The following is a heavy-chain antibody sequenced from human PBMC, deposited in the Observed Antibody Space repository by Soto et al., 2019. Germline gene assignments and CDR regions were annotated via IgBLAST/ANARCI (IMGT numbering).Heavy chain of an antibody. Sequence: QVQLVQSGAEVKKPGASVKVSCKASGYTFTGYYMHWVRQAPGQGLEWMGWINPNSGGTNFAQKFQGRVTMTRDTSINIAYMEVSRLRSEDTAVYYCARGYVRLWFGELPLGMDVWGQGTTVTVSS. CDR3: ARGYVRLWFGELPLGMDV. CDR2: INPNSGGT. CDR1: GYTFTGYY. J-gene: IGHJ6*02. D-gene: IGHD3-10*01. V-gene: IGHV1-2*02.